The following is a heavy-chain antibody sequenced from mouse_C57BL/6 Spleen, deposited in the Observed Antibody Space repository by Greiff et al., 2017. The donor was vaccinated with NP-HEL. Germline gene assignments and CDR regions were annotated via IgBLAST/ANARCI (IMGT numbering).Heavy chain of an antibody. D-gene: IGHD1-1*01. J-gene: IGHJ2*01. Sequence: EVKVVESGGDLVKPGGSLKLSCAASGFTFSSYGMSWVRQTPDKRLEWVATISSGGSYTYYPDSVKGRFTISRDNAKNTLYLQMSSLKSEDTAMYYCARQGGLITTIGYFYYWGQGTTLTVSS. V-gene: IGHV5-6*01. CDR2: ISSGGSYT. CDR3: ARQGGLITTIGYFYY. CDR1: GFTFSSYG.